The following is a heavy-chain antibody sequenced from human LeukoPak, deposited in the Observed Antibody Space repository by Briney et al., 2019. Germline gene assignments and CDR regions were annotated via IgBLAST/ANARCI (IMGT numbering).Heavy chain of an antibody. CDR2: IIPIFGTA. CDR1: GGTFSSYA. D-gene: IGHD6-19*01. J-gene: IGHJ5*02. CDR3: ARENPESVAGLDP. Sequence: ASVKVSCKASGGTFSSYAISWVRQAPGQGLEWMGGIIPIFGTANYAQKFQGRVTITADESTSTAYMELSSLRSEDTAVYYCARENPESVAGLDPWGQGTLVTVSS. V-gene: IGHV1-69*13.